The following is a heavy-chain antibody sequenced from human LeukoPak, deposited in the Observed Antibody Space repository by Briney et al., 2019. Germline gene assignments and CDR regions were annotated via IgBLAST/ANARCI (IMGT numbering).Heavy chain of an antibody. CDR1: GYTFTSYG. D-gene: IGHD3-3*01. Sequence: GASVKVSCKASGYTFTSYGISWVRQAPGQGLEWMGWISAYNGNTNYAQKLQGRVTMTTDTSTSTAYMELSSLRSEDTAVYYCARGSITYYDFWSGYYTGVSEYYFDYWGQGTLVTVSS. J-gene: IGHJ4*02. CDR2: ISAYNGNT. V-gene: IGHV1-18*01. CDR3: ARGSITYYDFWSGYYTGVSEYYFDY.